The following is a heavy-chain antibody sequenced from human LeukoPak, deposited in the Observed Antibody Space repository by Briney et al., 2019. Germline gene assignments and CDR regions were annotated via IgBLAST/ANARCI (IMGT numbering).Heavy chain of an antibody. CDR2: IYTSGST. CDR3: ARGGYGESYYGSGSPLYYYYMDV. J-gene: IGHJ6*03. CDR1: GNSISSGDYY. V-gene: IGHV4-61*02. Sequence: SETLSLTCTVSGNSISSGDYYWSWIRQPAGKGLEWIGRIYTSGSTTYNPSLKSRVTISGDTSKNQFSLKLSSVTAADTAVYYCARGGYGESYYGSGSPLYYYYMDVWGKGTTVTISS. D-gene: IGHD3-10*01.